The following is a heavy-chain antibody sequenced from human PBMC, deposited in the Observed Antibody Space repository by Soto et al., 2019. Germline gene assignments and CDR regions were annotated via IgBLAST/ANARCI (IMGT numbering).Heavy chain of an antibody. V-gene: IGHV4-31*03. Sequence: QVQLQASDPGLVKPSQTLSLTCTVSGGSISSGGYYWSWIRQHPGKGLEWIGYIDYSGSTYYSPSLKSRVTISVDTSKNQFSLKLSSVTAADTAVYYCARWVGATSFDYWGQGTLGTVAS. CDR2: IDYSGST. CDR1: GGSISSGGYY. CDR3: ARWVGATSFDY. J-gene: IGHJ4*02. D-gene: IGHD1-26*01.